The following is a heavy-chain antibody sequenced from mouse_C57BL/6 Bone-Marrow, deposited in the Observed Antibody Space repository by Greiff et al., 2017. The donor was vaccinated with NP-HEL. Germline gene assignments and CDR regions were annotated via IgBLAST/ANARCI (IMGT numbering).Heavy chain of an antibody. CDR3: ARPTGYYFDY. CDR2: IYPRDGST. CDR1: GYTFTSYD. D-gene: IGHD2-2*01. J-gene: IGHJ2*01. V-gene: IGHV1-85*01. Sequence: QVQLQQSGPELVKPGASVKLSCKASGYTFTSYDINWVKQRPGQGLEWIGWIYPRDGSTTYNEKFKGKATLTVDTSSSTEYMELRSLTSEDSAVYFCARPTGYYFDYWGQGTTLTVSS.